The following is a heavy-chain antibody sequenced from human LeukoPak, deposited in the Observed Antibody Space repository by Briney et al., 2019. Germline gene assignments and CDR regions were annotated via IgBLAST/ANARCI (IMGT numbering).Heavy chain of an antibody. V-gene: IGHV1-18*01. CDR2: ISAYNGNT. CDR3: ARRYCGGDCYLDAFDI. J-gene: IGHJ3*02. Sequence: GASVKVSCKASGYTFISYGITWVRQAPGQGLEWMGWISAYNGNTNYAQKLQGRVTMTTDTSTSTAYMELRSLRSDDTAVYYCARRYCGGDCYLDAFDIWGQGTMVTVSS. D-gene: IGHD2-21*02. CDR1: GYTFISYG.